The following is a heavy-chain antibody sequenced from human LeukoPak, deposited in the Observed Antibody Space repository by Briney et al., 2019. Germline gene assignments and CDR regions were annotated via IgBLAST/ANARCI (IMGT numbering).Heavy chain of an antibody. CDR2: IYHSGST. D-gene: IGHD6-19*01. CDR3: ARSRKVMRGGIAVAAPPFDY. J-gene: IGHJ4*02. V-gene: IGHV4-38-2*01. CDR1: GYSISSGYY. Sequence: SETLSLTCAVSGYSISSGYYWGWIRQPPGKGLEWIGSIYHSGSTYYNPSLKSRVTISVDTSKNQFSLKLSSVTAADTAVYYCARSRKVMRGGIAVAAPPFDYWGQGTLVTVSS.